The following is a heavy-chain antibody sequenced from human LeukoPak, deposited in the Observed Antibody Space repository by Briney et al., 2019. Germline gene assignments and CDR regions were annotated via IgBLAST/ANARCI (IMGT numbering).Heavy chain of an antibody. Sequence: PGGSLRLSCAASGFTFSTYWMSWVRQAPGKGLEWVANIKQDGSEKYYVDPVKGRFTISRDNAKNSLYLQMNSLRAEDTAVYYCARDHGIAAAGDYYYYYGMDVWGQGTTVTVSS. V-gene: IGHV3-7*01. CDR1: GFTFSTYW. CDR2: IKQDGSEK. J-gene: IGHJ6*02. D-gene: IGHD6-13*01. CDR3: ARDHGIAAAGDYYYYYGMDV.